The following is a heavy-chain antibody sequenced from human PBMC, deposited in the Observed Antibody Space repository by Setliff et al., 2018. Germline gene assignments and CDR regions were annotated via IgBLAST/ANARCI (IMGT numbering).Heavy chain of an antibody. CDR3: SSSSSVAFDI. J-gene: IGHJ3*02. Sequence: PGGSLRLSCAASGLTFTSKWMHWVRQAPGKGLVWVSRSNNDGSSTSYADFVKGRFTISRDNAKNALFLQMNSLKTEDTAVYYCSSSSSVAFDIWGQGTMVTVSS. CDR1: GLTFTSKW. CDR2: SNNDGSST. V-gene: IGHV3-74*01. D-gene: IGHD6-6*01.